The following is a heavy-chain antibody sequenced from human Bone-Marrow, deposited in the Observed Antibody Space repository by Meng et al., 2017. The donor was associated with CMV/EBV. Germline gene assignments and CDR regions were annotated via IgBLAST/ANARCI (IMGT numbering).Heavy chain of an antibody. CDR2: IYSGGST. D-gene: IGHD2-2*01. CDR3: ARVEYQLPYYYYYGMDV. V-gene: IGHV3-53*01. CDR1: GFTFGDYA. J-gene: IGHJ6*02. Sequence: GGSLRLSCTASGFTFGDYAMSWVRQAPGKGLEWVSVIYSGGSTYYADSVKGRFTISRDNSKNTLYLQMNSLRAEDTAVYYCARVEYQLPYYYYYGMDVWGQGTTVTVSS.